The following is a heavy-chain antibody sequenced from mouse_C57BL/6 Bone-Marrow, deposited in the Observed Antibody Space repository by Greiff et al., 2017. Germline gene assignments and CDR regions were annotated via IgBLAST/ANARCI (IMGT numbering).Heavy chain of an antibody. CDR2: IYPRSGNT. D-gene: IGHD1-1*01. Sequence: VQLQQSGAELVRPGASVKLSCKASGYTFTSYGISWVKQRPGQGLEWIGEIYPRSGNTYYNEKFKGKSTLTADKSSSTAYMQLRSLTSEDSAAYYCAGYNTTGGATYWAMDYWGKGTTVTVSS. J-gene: IGHJ4*01. CDR3: AGYNTTGGATYWAMDY. V-gene: IGHV1-81*01. CDR1: GYTFTSYG.